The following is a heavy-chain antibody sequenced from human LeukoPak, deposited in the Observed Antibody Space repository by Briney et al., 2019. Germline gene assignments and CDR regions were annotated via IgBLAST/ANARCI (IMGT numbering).Heavy chain of an antibody. CDR2: MNPNSGNT. J-gene: IGHJ5*02. Sequence: GASVKVSCKASGYTFTSYDIYWVRQATGQGLEWMGWMNPNSGNTGYTQKFQGRVTMTRNTSISTAYMELSSLRSENTAVYYCAREGDGNRFDPCGQGTLVTVSS. V-gene: IGHV1-8*01. D-gene: IGHD2-21*01. CDR1: GYTFTSYD. CDR3: AREGDGNRFDP.